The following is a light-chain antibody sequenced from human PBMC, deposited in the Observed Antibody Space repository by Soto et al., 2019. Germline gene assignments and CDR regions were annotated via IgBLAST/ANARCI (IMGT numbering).Light chain of an antibody. CDR1: QGISTF. CDR3: QQSYALVRT. V-gene: IGKV1-39*01. Sequence: DIQTTQSPSSLSTSVGDRVTITCRASQGISTFLNWYQQKPGKAPRLLIYAASRLQSGVPARFSGSGVETDFTLTITSLQPEDFGIYYCQQSYALVRTFGGGTKVDI. J-gene: IGKJ4*01. CDR2: AAS.